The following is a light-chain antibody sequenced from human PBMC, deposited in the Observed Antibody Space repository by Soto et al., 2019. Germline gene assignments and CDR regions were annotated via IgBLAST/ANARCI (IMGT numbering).Light chain of an antibody. V-gene: IGKV3-20*01. Sequence: EIVLTQSPGTLSLSPEERATLSCRASQSISSSYLARYQQKPGQAPRLLIYSASSRATAIPDRFSGGGSGTDFTLTISSLEPEDFAVYYCQQFGTSPWTFGQGTKVEIK. CDR2: SAS. J-gene: IGKJ1*01. CDR1: QSISSSY. CDR3: QQFGTSPWT.